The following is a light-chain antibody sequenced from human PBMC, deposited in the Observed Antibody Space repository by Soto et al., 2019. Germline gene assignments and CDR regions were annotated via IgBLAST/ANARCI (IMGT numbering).Light chain of an antibody. CDR3: VSYAGSNKPA. CDR2: DVN. J-gene: IGLJ2*01. CDR1: SSDVGGYNY. Sequence: QSVLTQPPSASGSPGQSVAISCSGTSSDVGGYNYVSWYQQHPGKAPKLMIYDVNKRPSGVPDSFSGSKSGNTASLTVSGLQAEDEDDYYCVSYAGSNKPAFGGGTKLTVL. V-gene: IGLV2-8*01.